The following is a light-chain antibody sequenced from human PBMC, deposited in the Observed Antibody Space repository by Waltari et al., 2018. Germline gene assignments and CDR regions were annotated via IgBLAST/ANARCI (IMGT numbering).Light chain of an antibody. Sequence: EIVLTQSPGTLSLSPGARATLSCRASQSVRRTLAWYQQTPGQAPRLLIYDASTRATGIPDRCSGSGSGTDFSLTISRLEPEDFAVYFCQKYGTLPATFGQGTKVEIK. V-gene: IGKV3-20*01. CDR1: QSVRRT. CDR2: DAS. J-gene: IGKJ1*01. CDR3: QKYGTLPAT.